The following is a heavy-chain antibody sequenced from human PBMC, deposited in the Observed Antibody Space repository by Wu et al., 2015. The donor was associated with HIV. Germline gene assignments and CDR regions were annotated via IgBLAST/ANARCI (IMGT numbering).Heavy chain of an antibody. CDR1: GYTFTGYY. J-gene: IGHJ5*02. CDR3: AREMGSTSWHNWFDP. D-gene: IGHD2-2*01. Sequence: QVQLVQSGAEVKKPGASVKVSCKASGYTFTGYYMHWVRQAPGQGLEWMGWINPNSGGTNYAQKFQGRVTMTRDTSISTAYMELSRLRSDDTAVYYCAREMGSTSWHNWFDPWGREPWSPSPQ. V-gene: IGHV1-2*02. CDR2: INPNSGGT.